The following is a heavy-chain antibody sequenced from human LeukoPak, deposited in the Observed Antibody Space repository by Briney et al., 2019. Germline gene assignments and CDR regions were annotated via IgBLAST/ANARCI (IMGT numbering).Heavy chain of an antibody. CDR1: GFTFDDYA. J-gene: IGHJ4*02. CDR3: VKGGGDFDWIRDYFDS. D-gene: IGHD3-9*01. CDR2: ISWNSGSI. V-gene: IGHV3-9*01. Sequence: GGSLRLSCAASGFTFDDYAMHWVRQAPGKGLEWVSGISWNSGSIGYADSVKGRFTISRDNAKNSLYLQMNRLRPEDTALYYCVKGGGDFDWIRDYFDSWGQGTLVTVSS.